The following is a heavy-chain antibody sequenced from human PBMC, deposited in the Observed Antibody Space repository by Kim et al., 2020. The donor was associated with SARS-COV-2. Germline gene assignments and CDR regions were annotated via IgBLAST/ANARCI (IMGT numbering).Heavy chain of an antibody. CDR2: INTNTGNT. J-gene: IGHJ6*02. CDR3: ARGLYIGTWYYGMHL. V-gene: IGHV7-4-1*02. D-gene: IGHD3-16*02. CDR1: GYTFTSHA. Sequence: ASVKVSCKASGYTFTSHAMNWVRQAPGQGLEWMGWINTNTGNTTYAQDFTGRFVFSLDTSVSAAYLQISSLKSEDTAVYYCARGLYIGTWYYGMHLWGQGPAVPVSS.